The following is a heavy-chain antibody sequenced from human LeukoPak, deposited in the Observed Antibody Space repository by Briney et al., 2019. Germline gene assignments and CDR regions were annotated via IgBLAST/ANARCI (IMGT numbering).Heavy chain of an antibody. V-gene: IGHV1-69*02. J-gene: IGHJ4*02. CDR1: GGTFSSYT. D-gene: IGHD1-1*01. Sequence: VASVKVSCKASGGTFSSYTISWVRQAPGQGLEWMGRIIPILGIANYAQKFQGRVTITADKSTSTAYMELSSLRSEDTAVYYCARETTAHMVPPYSGQGTLVTVSS. CDR3: ARETTAHMVPPY. CDR2: IIPILGIA.